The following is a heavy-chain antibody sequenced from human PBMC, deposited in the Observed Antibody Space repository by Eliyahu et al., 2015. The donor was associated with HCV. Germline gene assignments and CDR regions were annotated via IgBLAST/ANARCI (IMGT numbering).Heavy chain of an antibody. D-gene: IGHD3-22*01. J-gene: IGHJ3*02. Sequence: QVPGKGLEWVAVIWYDGXNKYYADSVKGRFTISRDNSKNTLYLQMNSLRAEDTAVYYCARDRNYYDSSGRNGWGAFDIWGQGTMVTVSS. CDR3: ARDRNYYDSSGRNGWGAFDI. CDR2: IWYDGXNK. V-gene: IGHV3-33*01.